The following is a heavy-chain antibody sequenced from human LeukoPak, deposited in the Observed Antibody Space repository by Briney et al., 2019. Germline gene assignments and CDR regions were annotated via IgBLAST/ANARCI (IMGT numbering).Heavy chain of an antibody. CDR1: GFTFSSYW. D-gene: IGHD2-15*01. V-gene: IGHV3-7*01. Sequence: GGSLRLSCAASGFTFSSYWMNWVRQAPGKGLEWVANIKQDGTEKYYVDSVKGRFTISRDNAKNSLYLQMNSLRAEDTAVYYCAREGCSGSRCYSSTPSWYFYYMDVWGEGTTVTVSS. J-gene: IGHJ6*03. CDR3: AREGCSGSRCYSSTPSWYFYYMDV. CDR2: IKQDGTEK.